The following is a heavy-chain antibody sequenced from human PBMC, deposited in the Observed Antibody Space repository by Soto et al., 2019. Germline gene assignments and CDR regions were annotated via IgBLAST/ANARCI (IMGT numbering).Heavy chain of an antibody. CDR2: IDPSDSYT. Sequence: GESLKISCKGSGYSFTSYWISWVRQMPGKGLEWMGRIDPSDSYTNYSPSFQGHVTISADKSISTAYLQWSSLKASDTAMYYCARRSLPSSDYYYYGMDVWGQGTTVTVSS. CDR3: ARRSLPSSDYYYYGMDV. J-gene: IGHJ6*02. CDR1: GYSFTSYW. V-gene: IGHV5-10-1*01.